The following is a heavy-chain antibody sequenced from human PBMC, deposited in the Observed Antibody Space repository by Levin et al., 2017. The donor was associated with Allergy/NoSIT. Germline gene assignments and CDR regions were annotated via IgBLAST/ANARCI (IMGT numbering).Heavy chain of an antibody. CDR1: GYTFTGQY. V-gene: IGHV1-2*02. D-gene: IGHD6-13*01. CDR2: INPNSGGT. J-gene: IGHJ6*02. CDR3: AREIAAAATSHFYGLDV. Sequence: VASVKVSCKASGYTFTGQYMYWVRQAPGQGLELMGWINPNSGGTNYVQKFQGRVTMTRDTSISTLYMELRRLRSDDTAVYYCAREIAAAATSHFYGLDVWGQGTTVTVSS.